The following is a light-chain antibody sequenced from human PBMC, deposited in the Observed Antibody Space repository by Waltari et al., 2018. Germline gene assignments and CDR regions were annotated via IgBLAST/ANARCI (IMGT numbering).Light chain of an antibody. V-gene: IGKV1-9*01. J-gene: IGKJ4*01. CDR1: QDINIY. CDR3: QQLETYPLT. Sequence: DIQLTQSPSFLSASLGDRVTITCRASQDINIYLAWYQQKPGKAPNLLISVASTLQVGVPSRFSGSGSGTEFFLTISSLQPKDFATYFCQQLETYPLTFGGGTKVEIK. CDR2: VAS.